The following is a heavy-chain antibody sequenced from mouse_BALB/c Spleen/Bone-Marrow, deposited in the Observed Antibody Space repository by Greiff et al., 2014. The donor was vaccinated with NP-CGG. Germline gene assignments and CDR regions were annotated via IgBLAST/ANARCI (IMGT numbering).Heavy chain of an antibody. D-gene: IGHD1-1*02. Sequence: LQQPGAELVRPGASVKLSCTASGYSFTNSWMHWVKQRPGQGLEWIGMIDPSDSETRLNQKFKGKATLTEDKSSSTAYMQLSMPTAETAAVYCGARFGSYEGFAYWGQGTLVTVSA. CDR1: GYSFTNSW. J-gene: IGHJ3*01. V-gene: IGHV1S82*01. CDR2: IDPSDSET. CDR3: ARFGSYEGFAY.